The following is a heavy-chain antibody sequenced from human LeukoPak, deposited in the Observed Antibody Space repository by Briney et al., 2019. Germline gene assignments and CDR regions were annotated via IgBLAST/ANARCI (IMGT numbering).Heavy chain of an antibody. CDR1: GFTFSNYW. CDR2: IKQDGSEK. CDR3: ARDLQIAY. Sequence: PGGPLRLSCAASGFTFSNYWLTWVRQAPGQGLEWVANIKQDGSEKHYVDSVKGRFTISRDNAKNSLYLQMNSLSAEDTAVYYCARDLQIAYWGQGTLVTVSS. V-gene: IGHV3-7*01. J-gene: IGHJ4*02.